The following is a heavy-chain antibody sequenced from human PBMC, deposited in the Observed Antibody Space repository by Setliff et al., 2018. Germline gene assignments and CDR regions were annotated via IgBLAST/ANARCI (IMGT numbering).Heavy chain of an antibody. J-gene: IGHJ3*02. CDR3: ARGRMRGSCSGPSCTYDPFDI. CDR2: IFYNGDT. D-gene: IGHD2-2*01. Sequence: PSETLSLTCSVSGGPISSATYRWGWIRQPPGKGLEWIGNIFYNGDTNYNPSLKSRVAMSVDTSKNQFSLKLTSVTAADTAVYYCARGRMRGSCSGPSCTYDPFDIWGQGTPVTVSS. V-gene: IGHV4-39*07. CDR1: GGPISSATYR.